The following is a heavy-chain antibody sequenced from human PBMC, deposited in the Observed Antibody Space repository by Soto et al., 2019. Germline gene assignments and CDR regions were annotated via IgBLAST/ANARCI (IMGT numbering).Heavy chain of an antibody. CDR3: ARGMAGSYGYDAFDI. J-gene: IGHJ3*02. D-gene: IGHD5-18*01. CDR1: GGTFSSYA. V-gene: IGHV1-69*13. CDR2: IIPIFGTA. Sequence: SVKVSCKASGGTFSSYAISWVRQAPGQGLEWMGGIIPIFGTANYAQKFQGRVTITADESTSTAYMELSSLRSEDTAVYYCARGMAGSYGYDAFDIWGQGTMVTVSS.